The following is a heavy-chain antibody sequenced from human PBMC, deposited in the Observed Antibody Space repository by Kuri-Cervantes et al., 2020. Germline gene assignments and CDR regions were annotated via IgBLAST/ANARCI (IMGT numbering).Heavy chain of an antibody. CDR1: GGSVSNNNW. V-gene: IGHV4-4*02. J-gene: IGHJ3*02. CDR2: IYYSGST. CDR3: AREGYSDAFDI. D-gene: IGHD3-22*01. Sequence: GSLRLSCAVSGGSVSNNNWWTWVRQPPGKGLEWIGYIYYSGSTYYNPSLKSLVTISVDTSKNQFSLKLSSVTAADTAVYYCAREGYSDAFDIWGQGTMVTVSS.